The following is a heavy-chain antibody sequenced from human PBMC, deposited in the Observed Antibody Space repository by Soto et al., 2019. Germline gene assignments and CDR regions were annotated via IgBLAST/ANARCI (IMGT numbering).Heavy chain of an antibody. CDR1: GFTFSSYA. Sequence: EVQLLESGGGLVQPGGSLRLSCVASGFTFSSYAMTWVRQAPGKGLEWVSAISGSGGSTYYVDSVKDRFTISRDNSKNTLYLQMNSLRAEDTAVYYCAKDRGSGSTSWYNGWFDPWRQGTLVTVSS. V-gene: IGHV3-23*01. D-gene: IGHD2-2*02. CDR3: AKDRGSGSTSWYNGWFDP. J-gene: IGHJ5*02. CDR2: ISGSGGST.